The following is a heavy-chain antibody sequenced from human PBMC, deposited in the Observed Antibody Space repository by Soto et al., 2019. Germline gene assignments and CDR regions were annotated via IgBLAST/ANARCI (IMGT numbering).Heavy chain of an antibody. CDR1: GYSFTSYW. CDR2: IDPSDSYT. D-gene: IGHD6-13*01. CDR3: ASPGQPEGY. J-gene: IGHJ4*02. Sequence: GESLKLSCQVSGYSFTSYWISWVRQMPGKGLEWMGRIDPSDSYTNYSPSFQGHVTISADKSISTAYLQWSSLKASDTAMYYCASPGQPEGYWGQGTLVTVSS. V-gene: IGHV5-10-1*01.